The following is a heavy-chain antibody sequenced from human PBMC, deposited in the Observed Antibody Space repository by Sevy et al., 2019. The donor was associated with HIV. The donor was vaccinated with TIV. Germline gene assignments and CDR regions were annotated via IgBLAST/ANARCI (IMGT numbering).Heavy chain of an antibody. CDR3: ARVRRRPPVVDSNWYFDV. J-gene: IGHJ2*01. V-gene: IGHV4-59*12. D-gene: IGHD3-22*01. CDR1: GASITSYY. Sequence: SETLSLTCAVSGASITSYYWNWIRQSPGKGLEWIAYVYHSGTTSYNPSLKSRVSISLDTSRKQLSLTLYSVTAADTAIYYCARVRRRPPVVDSNWYFDVWGRGTLVTVSS. CDR2: VYHSGTT.